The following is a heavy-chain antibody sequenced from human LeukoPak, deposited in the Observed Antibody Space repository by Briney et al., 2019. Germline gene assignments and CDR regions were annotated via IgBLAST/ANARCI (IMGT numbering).Heavy chain of an antibody. J-gene: IGHJ4*02. D-gene: IGHD1-1*01. CDR1: GGTFISYA. CDR2: IIPIFGTA. V-gene: IGHV1-69*13. CDR3: ARARNWNGYYFDY. Sequence: EASVKVSCKASGGTFISYAISWVRQAPGQGLEWMGGIIPIFGTANYAQKFQGRVTITADESTSTAYMELSSLRSEDTAVYYCARARNWNGYYFDYWGQGTLVTVSS.